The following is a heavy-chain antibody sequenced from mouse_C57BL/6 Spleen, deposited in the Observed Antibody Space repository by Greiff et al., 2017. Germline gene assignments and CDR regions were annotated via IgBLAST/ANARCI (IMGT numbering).Heavy chain of an antibody. CDR2: IYPRSGNT. V-gene: IGHV1-81*01. CDR1: GYTFTSYG. J-gene: IGHJ4*01. Sequence: VQLQQSGAELARPGASVKLSCKASGYTFTSYGISWVKQRTGQGLEWIGEIYPRSGNTYYNEKFKGKATLTADKSSSTAYMELRSLTSEDSAVXFCEGGDGGYYAMDYWGQGTSVTVSS. CDR3: EGGDGGYYAMDY.